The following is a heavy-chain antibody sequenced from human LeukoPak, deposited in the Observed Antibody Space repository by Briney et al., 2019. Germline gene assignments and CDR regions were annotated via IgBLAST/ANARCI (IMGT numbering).Heavy chain of an antibody. CDR2: INSDGSST. CDR3: ARGGSDFWSGYYFHYYYCGMDV. J-gene: IGHJ6*02. V-gene: IGHV3-74*01. Sequence: GGSLRLSCAASGFTFSSYWMHWVRQAPGKGLVWVSRINSDGSSTSYADSVKGRFTISRDNAKNTLYLQMNSLRAEDTAVYYCARGGSDFWSGYYFHYYYCGMDVWGQGTTVTVSS. D-gene: IGHD3-3*01. CDR1: GFTFSSYW.